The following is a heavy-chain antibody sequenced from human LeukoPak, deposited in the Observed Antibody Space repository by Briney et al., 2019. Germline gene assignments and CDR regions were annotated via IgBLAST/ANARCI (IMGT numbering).Heavy chain of an antibody. CDR2: IYYRGST. J-gene: IGHJ6*03. CDR3: ARVRYGSGSLYYYYYYMDV. V-gene: IGHV4-39*01. D-gene: IGHD3-10*01. Sequence: SETLSLTCTVSGGSISSASYYWGWIRQPPGKGLEWIGSIYYRGSTYYNPSLKSRVTLSVDTSKNQFSLKLRSVTAADTAIYCCARVRYGSGSLYYYYYYMDVWGKGTTVTISS. CDR1: GGSISSASYY.